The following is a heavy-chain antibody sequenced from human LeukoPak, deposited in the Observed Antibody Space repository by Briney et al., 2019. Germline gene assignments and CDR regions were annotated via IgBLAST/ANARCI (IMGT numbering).Heavy chain of an antibody. D-gene: IGHD5-24*01. CDR2: IYSGGYSGGGP. J-gene: IGHJ4*02. CDR3: ARDVYGDGYNSFDY. CDR1: GFIVSSNH. V-gene: IGHV3-66*01. Sequence: GGSLRLSCAVSGFIVSSNHMNWVRQAPGKGLEWVSVIYSGGYSGGGPFYADSVKGRFTTSSDSSKYTLFLQMNSLRAEDTAVYYCARDVYGDGYNSFDYWGLGILVTVSS.